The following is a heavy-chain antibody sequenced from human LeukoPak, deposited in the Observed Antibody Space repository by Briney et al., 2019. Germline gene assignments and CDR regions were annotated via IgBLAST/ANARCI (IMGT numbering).Heavy chain of an antibody. V-gene: IGHV4-39*07. D-gene: IGHD3-10*01. CDR3: AENIMVRGPPDY. CDR2: IYYSGSA. CDR1: GGSISSSSYY. J-gene: IGHJ4*02. Sequence: SETLSLTCTVSGGSISSSSYYWGWIRQPPGKGLEWIGSIYYSGSAYYNPSLKSRVTISVDTSKNQFSLKLSSVTAADTAVYYCAENIMVRGPPDYWGQGTLVTVSS.